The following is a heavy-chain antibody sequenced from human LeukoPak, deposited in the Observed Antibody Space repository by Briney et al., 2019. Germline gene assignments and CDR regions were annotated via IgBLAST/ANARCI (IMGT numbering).Heavy chain of an antibody. V-gene: IGHV1-69*13. J-gene: IGHJ6*02. CDR2: IIPIFGTA. Sequence: ASVTVSCKASGGTFSSYAISWVRQAPGQGLEWMGGIIPIFGTANYAQKFQGGVTITADESTSTAYMELSSLRSEDTAVYYCASGGYGDYDYYYYGMDVWGQGTTVTVSS. D-gene: IGHD4-17*01. CDR3: ASGGYGDYDYYYYGMDV. CDR1: GGTFSSYA.